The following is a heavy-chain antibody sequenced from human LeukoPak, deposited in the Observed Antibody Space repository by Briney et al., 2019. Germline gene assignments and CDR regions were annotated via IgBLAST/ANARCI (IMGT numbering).Heavy chain of an antibody. Sequence: GGSLTLSCAASGFTFSTYVMNWVRQAPGKGLEWVSTISDSGGSTYYADSVKGRFTISRDNSKSTLYLQMNSLRAEDTAVYYCGRYYVMDVWGQGTSVTDSS. CDR3: GRYYVMDV. V-gene: IGHV3-23*01. CDR1: GFTFSTYV. CDR2: ISDSGGST. J-gene: IGHJ6*02.